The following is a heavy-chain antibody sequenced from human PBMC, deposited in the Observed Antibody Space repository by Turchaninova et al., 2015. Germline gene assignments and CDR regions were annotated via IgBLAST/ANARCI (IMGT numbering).Heavy chain of an antibody. CDR2: IYYSGST. Sequence: QLQLQESGPGLVKPSETLSLTCTVSGGSISSSSYYWGWVRQPPGKGLEWFGSIYYSGSTYYNPPLKSRVTRSSDTSKNQFALKLTSGTAADTAVYYCARDEGYSSGYSTNDYWGQGTLVTVSS. CDR1: GGSISSSSYY. V-gene: IGHV4-39*07. D-gene: IGHD5-18*01. CDR3: ARDEGYSSGYSTNDY. J-gene: IGHJ4*02.